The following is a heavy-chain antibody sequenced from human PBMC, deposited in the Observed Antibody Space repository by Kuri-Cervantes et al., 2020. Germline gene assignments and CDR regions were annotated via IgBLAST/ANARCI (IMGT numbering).Heavy chain of an antibody. CDR1: GFTFSSYS. J-gene: IGHJ4*02. CDR3: ARVRGSYSSDY. V-gene: IGHV3-21*04. CDR2: ISSSSSYI. D-gene: IGHD1-26*01. Sequence: GESLKTSCAASGFTFSSYSMNWVRQAPGKGLEWVSSISSSSSYIYYADSVKGRFTISRDNAKNSLYLQMNSLRAEDTAVYYCARVRGSYSSDYWGQGILVTVSS.